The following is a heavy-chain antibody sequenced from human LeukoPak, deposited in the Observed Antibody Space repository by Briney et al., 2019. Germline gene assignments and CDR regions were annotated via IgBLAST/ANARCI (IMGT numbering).Heavy chain of an antibody. V-gene: IGHV3-66*01. CDR1: GFTVSSNY. Sequence: GGSLRLSCAASGFTVSSNYVSWVRQAPGKGLEWVSVIYSGGSTNYADSVKGRFTISRDNAKNSLFLQMGSLRAADTAVYFCARDDTGPRNKYFYASTGFYTRPFYLDFWGQGALVTVSS. D-gene: IGHD3/OR15-3a*01. CDR2: IYSGGST. J-gene: IGHJ4*02. CDR3: ARDDTGPRNKYFYASTGFYTRPFYLDF.